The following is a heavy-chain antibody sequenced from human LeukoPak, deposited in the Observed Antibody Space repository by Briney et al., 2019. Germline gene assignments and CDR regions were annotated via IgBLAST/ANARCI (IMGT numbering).Heavy chain of an antibody. CDR1: GFTFSNAW. D-gene: IGHD6-13*01. J-gene: IGHJ4*02. CDR3: TTGLPAAGPHFDY. V-gene: IGHV3-15*01. Sequence: GGSLRLSCVASGFTFSNAWMTWVRQAPGKGLEWVGRIKSKTDDGTTDYAAPVKGRFTISRDDSKNTLYLQMNSLQIEDMAVYYCTTGLPAAGPHFDYWGQGTLVTVPS. CDR2: IKSKTDDGTT.